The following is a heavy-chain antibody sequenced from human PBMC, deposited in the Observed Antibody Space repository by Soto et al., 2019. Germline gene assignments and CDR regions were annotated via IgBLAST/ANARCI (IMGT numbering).Heavy chain of an antibody. V-gene: IGHV3-9*01. CDR2: ISWNSGSI. D-gene: IGHD2-15*01. J-gene: IGHJ4*02. Sequence: EVQLVESGGGLVQPGRSLRLSCAASGFTFDDYAMHWVRQAPGKGLEWVSGISWNSGSIGYADSVKGRFTISRDNAKNSLSLQMNSLRAQDTALYYCAKGGVVVVAAVDYWGQGTLVTVSS. CDR1: GFTFDDYA. CDR3: AKGGVVVVAAVDY.